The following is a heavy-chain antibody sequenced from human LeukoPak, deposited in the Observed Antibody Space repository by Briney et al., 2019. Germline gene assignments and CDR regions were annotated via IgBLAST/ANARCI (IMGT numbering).Heavy chain of an antibody. CDR3: TTDGGWLDAFDI. Sequence: GGSLRLSCAASGLTFSNAWMSWVRQAPGKGLEWVGRIKSKTDGGTTDYAAPVKGRFTISRDDSKKTLYLQMNSLKTEDTAVYYCTTDGGWLDAFDIWGQGTMVTVSS. J-gene: IGHJ3*02. CDR2: IKSKTDGGTT. CDR1: GLTFSNAW. V-gene: IGHV3-15*01. D-gene: IGHD2-15*01.